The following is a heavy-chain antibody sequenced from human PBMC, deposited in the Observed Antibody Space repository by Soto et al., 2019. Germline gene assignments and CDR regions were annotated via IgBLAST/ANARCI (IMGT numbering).Heavy chain of an antibody. V-gene: IGHV4-4*02. CDR2: IYHDGTT. J-gene: IGHJ3*02. CDR3: ARELVGFEAFDI. Sequence: SETLSVTCAVSGGYIISTNWWTWIRQPPGKGLEWIGEIYHDGTTNYNRSLKSRVTTSVDKSKFRVTLNLTSVAAADTAVYYCARELVGFEAFDIWGQGTMVTVSS. CDR1: GGYIISTNW. D-gene: IGHD6-25*01.